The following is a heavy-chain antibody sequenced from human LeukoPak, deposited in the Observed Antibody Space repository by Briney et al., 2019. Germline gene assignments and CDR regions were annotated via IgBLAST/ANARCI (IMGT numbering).Heavy chain of an antibody. J-gene: IGHJ6*02. Sequence: PGGSLRLSCAASGFTFSSYWMHWVRQAPGKGQVWVSRINSDGSSTSYADSVKGRFTISRDNAKNTLYLQMNSLRAEDTAVYYCARIDITIFGVVINGMDVWGQGTTVTVSS. CDR1: GFTFSSYW. CDR2: INSDGSST. D-gene: IGHD3-3*01. CDR3: ARIDITIFGVVINGMDV. V-gene: IGHV3-74*01.